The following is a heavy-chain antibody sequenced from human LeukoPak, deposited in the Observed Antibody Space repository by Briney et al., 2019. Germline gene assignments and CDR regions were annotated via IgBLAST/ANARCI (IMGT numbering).Heavy chain of an antibody. D-gene: IGHD4-17*01. Sequence: ETLCLTCAVYGGSFSGYYWSWVRQAPGKGLEWVSAVSGSGGGTYYADSVKGRFTISRDNSKNTLSLQMTSLRADDTAVYYCAKETHYGDLDYWGQGTLVTVSS. V-gene: IGHV3-23*01. J-gene: IGHJ4*02. CDR3: AKETHYGDLDY. CDR1: GGSFSGYY. CDR2: VSGSGGGT.